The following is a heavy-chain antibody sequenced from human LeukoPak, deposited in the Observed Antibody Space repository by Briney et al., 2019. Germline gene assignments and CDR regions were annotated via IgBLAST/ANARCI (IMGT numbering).Heavy chain of an antibody. Sequence: GGSLRLSCAASGFTFSSYAMSWVRQAPGKGLEWVSAISGSGGSTYYADSVKGRFTISRDNSKNTLYLQMNSLRVEDTAVYYCAKGTLYYDRHYYIDVWGKGTTVTVSS. CDR2: ISGSGGST. CDR3: AKGTLYYDRHYYIDV. CDR1: GFTFSSYA. J-gene: IGHJ6*03. D-gene: IGHD3-3*01. V-gene: IGHV3-23*01.